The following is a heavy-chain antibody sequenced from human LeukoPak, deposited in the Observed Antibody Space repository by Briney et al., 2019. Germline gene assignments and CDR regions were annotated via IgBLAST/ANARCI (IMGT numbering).Heavy chain of an antibody. V-gene: IGHV3-23*01. Sequence: GGSLRLSCAASGFTFSSYGMSWVRQAPGKGLEWVSAISGSGGSTYYADSVKGRFTISRDNSKNTLYLQMNSLRAEDTAVYYCAKDLGYSYGINYYYYYYMDVWGKGTTVTISS. D-gene: IGHD5-18*01. CDR1: GFTFSSYG. CDR3: AKDLGYSYGINYYYYYYMDV. J-gene: IGHJ6*03. CDR2: ISGSGGST.